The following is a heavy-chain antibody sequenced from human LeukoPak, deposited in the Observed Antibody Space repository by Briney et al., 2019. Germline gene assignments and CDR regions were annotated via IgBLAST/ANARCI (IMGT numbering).Heavy chain of an antibody. CDR2: INSDGSST. V-gene: IGHV3-74*01. D-gene: IGHD6-13*01. Sequence: GGSLRLSCAASGFTFSSYWMHWVRQAPGKGLVWVSRINSDGSSTSYADSVKGRFIISRDNAKNTLYLQMNSLRAEDTAVYHCARVWRSSRNFFDYWGQGTLVTVSS. CDR1: GFTFSSYW. CDR3: ARVWRSSRNFFDY. J-gene: IGHJ4*02.